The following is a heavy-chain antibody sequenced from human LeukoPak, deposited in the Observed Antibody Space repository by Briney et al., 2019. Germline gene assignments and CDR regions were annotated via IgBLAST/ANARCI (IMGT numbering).Heavy chain of an antibody. V-gene: IGHV6-1*01. CDR2: TYYRSKWYN. CDR3: ARENSRGRFDY. CDR1: SNDA. D-gene: IGHD6-19*01. J-gene: IGHJ4*02. Sequence: SNDAITWVRQAPGQGLEWLGRTYYRSKWYNNYAVSVKSRITINSDSSKNQVSLQLNSVSPEDTAMYYCARENSRGRFDYWGQGTLVTVSS.